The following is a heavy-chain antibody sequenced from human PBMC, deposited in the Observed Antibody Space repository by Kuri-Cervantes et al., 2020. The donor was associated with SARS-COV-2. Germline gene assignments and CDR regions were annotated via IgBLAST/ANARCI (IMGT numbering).Heavy chain of an antibody. CDR3: ARVTYYYDVSGFFYFDF. CDR1: EFTFRNYA. Sequence: LTLTFEASEFTFRNYAMNWVRQAPGKGLERVEVISYDGTNKYYADFVKGRFTISRDNSNNTLYRQMNSLRVEDTAVYYCARVTYYYDVSGFFYFDFWGQGTLVTVSS. D-gene: IGHD3-22*01. CDR2: ISYDGTNK. J-gene: IGHJ4*02. V-gene: IGHV3-30-3*01.